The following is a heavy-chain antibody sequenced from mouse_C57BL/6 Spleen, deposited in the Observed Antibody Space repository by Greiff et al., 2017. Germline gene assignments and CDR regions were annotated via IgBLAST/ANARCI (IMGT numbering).Heavy chain of an antibody. V-gene: IGHV1-7*01. CDR2: INPSSGYT. CDR3: ARSPTGTDWYFDV. Sequence: QVQLQQSGAELAKPGASVKLSCKASGYTFTSYWMHWVKQRPGQGLEWIGYINPSSGYTKYNQKFKDKATLTADKSSSTAYMQLSSLTYEDSAVYYCARSPTGTDWYFDVWGTGTTVTVSS. J-gene: IGHJ1*03. CDR1: GYTFTSYW. D-gene: IGHD4-1*02.